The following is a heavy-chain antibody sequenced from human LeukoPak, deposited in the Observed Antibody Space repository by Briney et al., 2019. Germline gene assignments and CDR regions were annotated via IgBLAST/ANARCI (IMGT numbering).Heavy chain of an antibody. CDR1: GFTFGDYA. J-gene: IGHJ4*02. D-gene: IGHD3-10*01. CDR3: ARHRGISTRDFES. CDR2: IRYDGSDS. V-gene: IGHV3-30*02. Sequence: GGSLRLSCSAFGFTFGDYAFHWVRQAPGKGLEWLAFIRYDGSDSYYADSVKGRFTISRDNSKNTLYLQMKSLRAEDTAVYYCARHRGISTRDFESWGQGTLVTVSS.